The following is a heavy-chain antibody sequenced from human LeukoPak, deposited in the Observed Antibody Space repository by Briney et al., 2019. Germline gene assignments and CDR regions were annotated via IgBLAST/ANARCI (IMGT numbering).Heavy chain of an antibody. J-gene: IGHJ4*02. Sequence: PGGSLRLSCAASGFTFSSYAMHWVRQAPGKGLEWVAVISYDGSNKYYADSVKGRFTISRDNSKNTLYLQMNSLRAEDTAVYYRAKTYDYVRDYFDYWGQGTLVTVSS. CDR2: ISYDGSNK. D-gene: IGHD3-16*01. CDR1: GFTFSSYA. CDR3: AKTYDYVRDYFDY. V-gene: IGHV3-30*04.